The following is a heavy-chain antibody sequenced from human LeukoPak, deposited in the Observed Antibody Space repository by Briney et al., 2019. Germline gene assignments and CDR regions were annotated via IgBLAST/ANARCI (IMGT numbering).Heavy chain of an antibody. V-gene: IGHV1-2*04. Sequence: ASVKVSCKASGYTFTGYYMHWVRQAPGQGLEWMGWINPNSGGTNYAQKFQGWVTMTRDTSISTAYMELSRLRSDDTAVYYCARGEYYDSSGPYDAFDIWGQGTMVTVSS. D-gene: IGHD3-22*01. CDR1: GYTFTGYY. J-gene: IGHJ3*02. CDR3: ARGEYYDSSGPYDAFDI. CDR2: INPNSGGT.